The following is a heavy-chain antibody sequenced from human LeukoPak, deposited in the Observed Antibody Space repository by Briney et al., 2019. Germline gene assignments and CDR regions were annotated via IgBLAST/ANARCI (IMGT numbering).Heavy chain of an antibody. CDR3: ARDRRGGGGSYFDY. J-gene: IGHJ4*02. CDR1: GDSVSSNSAA. V-gene: IGHV6-1*01. Sequence: SQTLSLTFAISGDSVSSNSAAWNWIRQSPSRGLEWLGRTYYRSNWFNDFALSVKSRITINPDTSKNQFSLQLNSVTPEDTAVYYCARDRRGGGGSYFDYWGQGTLVTVSS. CDR2: TYYRSNWFN. D-gene: IGHD1-26*01.